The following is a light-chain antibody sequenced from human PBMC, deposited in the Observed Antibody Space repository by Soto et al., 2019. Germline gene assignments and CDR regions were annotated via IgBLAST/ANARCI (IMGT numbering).Light chain of an antibody. CDR3: QSYDSSLHGLV. CDR1: SSNIETNYD. Sequence: QSVLTQPPSVSGAPGQRVAISCTGSSSNIETNYDVHWYHHLPGTAPKLLISGTNNRPSGVPDRFSGSRSGTSASLAITGLQAEDEGDYYCQSYDSSLHGLVFGGGTKLTVL. CDR2: GTN. J-gene: IGLJ3*02. V-gene: IGLV1-40*01.